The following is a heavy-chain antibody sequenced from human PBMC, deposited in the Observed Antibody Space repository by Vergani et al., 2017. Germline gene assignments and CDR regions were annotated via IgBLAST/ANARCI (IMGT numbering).Heavy chain of an antibody. CDR3: ARHPPGGTTFDD. CDR2: IYYSGST. D-gene: IGHD1-7*01. V-gene: IGHV4-39*01. J-gene: IGHJ4*02. Sequence: QLQLQESGPGLVKPSETLSLTCTVSGGSISSSSYYWGWIRQPPGKGLEWIGSIYYSGSTYYNPSLKSRVTISVDTSKNQFSLKLSSVTAADTAVYYCARHPPGGTTFDDWGQGTLVAVSS. CDR1: GGSISSSSYY.